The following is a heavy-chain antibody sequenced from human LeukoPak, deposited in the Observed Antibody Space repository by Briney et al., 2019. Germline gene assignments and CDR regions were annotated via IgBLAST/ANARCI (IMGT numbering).Heavy chain of an antibody. Sequence: GGSLRLSCAASGFTFSDHYMDWVREAPGKGLEWVSLIGSSGSSTYYADSVKGRFTISRDNSNHTLSLQMNSLRVEDTAIYYCVKDIQLSTWGLGTMVTVSS. V-gene: IGHV3-23*01. CDR1: GFTFSDHY. CDR2: IGSSGSST. CDR3: VKDIQLST. J-gene: IGHJ3*01. D-gene: IGHD5-24*01.